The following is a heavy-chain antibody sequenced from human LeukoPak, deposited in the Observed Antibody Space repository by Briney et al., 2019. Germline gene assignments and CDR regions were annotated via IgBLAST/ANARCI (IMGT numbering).Heavy chain of an antibody. V-gene: IGHV3-33*01. J-gene: IGHJ6*03. CDR3: ARDRSGSYRRYYYYYYMDV. CDR2: IWYDGSNK. D-gene: IGHD3-10*01. Sequence: GGSLRLSYAASGFTFSSYGMHWVRQAPGKGLEWVAVIWYDGSNKYYADSVKGRFTISRDNSKNTLYLQMNSLRAEDTAVYYCARDRSGSYRRYYYYYYMDVWGKGTTVTVSS. CDR1: GFTFSSYG.